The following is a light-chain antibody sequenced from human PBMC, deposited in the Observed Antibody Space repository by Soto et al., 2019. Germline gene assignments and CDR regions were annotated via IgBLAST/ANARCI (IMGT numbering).Light chain of an antibody. J-gene: IGKJ1*01. V-gene: IGKV3-20*01. CDR1: QSVSSSY. Sequence: EIVLTQSPGTLSLSPGERATLSCRASQSVSSSYLAWYQQKPGQAPRFLIYSASSRATGIPDRFSGSGSGTDFTLTTRRLEPEDFQVYYCQQYGRSTTTVGKVPKVDSK. CDR3: QQYGRSTTT. CDR2: SAS.